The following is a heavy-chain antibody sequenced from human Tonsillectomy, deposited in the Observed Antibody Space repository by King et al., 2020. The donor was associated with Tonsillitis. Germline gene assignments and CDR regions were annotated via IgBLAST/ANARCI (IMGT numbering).Heavy chain of an antibody. V-gene: IGHV1-2*02. CDR3: AREFLGGGYDSLANYYYYYGMDV. J-gene: IGHJ6*02. Sequence: VQLVESGAEVKKPGASMKVSCKASGYTFTGYYMHWVRQAPGQGLEWMGWINPNSGGTNYAQKFQGRVTMTRDTSISTAYMELRRLRSDDTAVYYCAREFLGGGYDSLANYYYYYGMDVWGQGTTVTVSS. CDR2: INPNSGGT. CDR1: GYTFTGYY. D-gene: IGHD5-12*01.